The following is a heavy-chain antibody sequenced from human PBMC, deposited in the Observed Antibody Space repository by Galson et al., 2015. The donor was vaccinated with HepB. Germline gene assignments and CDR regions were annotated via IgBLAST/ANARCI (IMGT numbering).Heavy chain of an antibody. CDR3: ARGPWGTYYYYHGMDV. J-gene: IGHJ6*02. CDR2: IKQDGSEK. CDR1: GFTSSSYW. V-gene: IGHV3-7*04. D-gene: IGHD1-1*01. Sequence: SLRLSCAASGFTSSSYWMSWVRQAPGKGLEWVANIKQDGSEKYYVDSVKGRLTTSRDNAKNSLYLQMNSLRAEDTAVYYCARGPWGTYYYYHGMDVWGQGTTVTVSS.